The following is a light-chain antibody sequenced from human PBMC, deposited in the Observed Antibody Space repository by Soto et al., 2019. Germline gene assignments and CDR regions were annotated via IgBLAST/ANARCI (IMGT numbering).Light chain of an antibody. CDR1: SSDVGGYNY. V-gene: IGLV2-11*01. CDR3: CSFAGNYIYV. J-gene: IGLJ1*01. CDR2: DVS. Sequence: QSALTQPASVSGSPGQSATISCTGTSSDVGGYNYVSWYLQHPGKAPKVMIYDVSKRPSGVPDRFSGSKSGNTASLTISGLQSEDEADYYCCSFAGNYIYVFGTGTKVTV.